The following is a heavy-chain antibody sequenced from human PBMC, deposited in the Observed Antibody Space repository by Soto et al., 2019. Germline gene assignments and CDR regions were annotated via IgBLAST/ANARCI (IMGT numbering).Heavy chain of an antibody. CDR3: ARGSRLWYYYDSSGYPVY. Sequence: TVGSLRLSCAASGFTFSSYGMHWVRQAPGKGLEWVAVIWYDGSNKYYADSVKGRFTISRDNPKNTLYLQMNSLRAEDTAVYYCARGSRLWYYYDSSGYPVYWGQGTLVTVSS. J-gene: IGHJ1*01. D-gene: IGHD3-22*01. CDR1: GFTFSSYG. V-gene: IGHV3-33*01. CDR2: IWYDGSNK.